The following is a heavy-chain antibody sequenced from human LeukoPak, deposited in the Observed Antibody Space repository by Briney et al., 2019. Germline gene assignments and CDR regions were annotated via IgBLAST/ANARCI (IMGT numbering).Heavy chain of an antibody. CDR3: ARDIIAAAGTFDY. D-gene: IGHD6-13*01. CDR1: GYTFTSYG. J-gene: IGHJ4*02. Sequence: ASVKVSCKASGYTFTSYGISWVRQAPGQGLEWMGWVSAYNGNTNYAQKLQGRVTMTTDTSTSTAYVELRSLRSDDTAVYYCARDIIAAAGTFDYWGQGTLVTVSS. V-gene: IGHV1-18*01. CDR2: VSAYNGNT.